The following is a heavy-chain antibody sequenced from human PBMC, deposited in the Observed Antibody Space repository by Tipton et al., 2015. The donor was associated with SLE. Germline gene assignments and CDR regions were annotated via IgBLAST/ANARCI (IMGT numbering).Heavy chain of an antibody. CDR3: ARVGGIAAAGTHDY. Sequence: TLSFTCTVSGGSISSYYWSWIRQPPGKGLEWIGYIYYSGSTNYNPSLKSRVTISVDTSKNQFSLKLSSVTAADTAVYYCARVGGIAAAGTHDYWGQGTLVTVSS. CDR1: GGSISSYY. D-gene: IGHD6-13*01. V-gene: IGHV4-59*01. J-gene: IGHJ4*02. CDR2: IYYSGST.